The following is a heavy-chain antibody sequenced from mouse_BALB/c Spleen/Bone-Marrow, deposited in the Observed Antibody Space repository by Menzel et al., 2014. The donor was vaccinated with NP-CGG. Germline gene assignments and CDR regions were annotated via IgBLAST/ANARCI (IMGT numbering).Heavy chain of an antibody. V-gene: IGHV3-1*02. CDR3: ARGYYGYDGAWFTY. CDR1: GYSITKGYR. CDR2: NHYSGTT. Sequence: EVKLQESGPEMVKPSQSLSITCTVTGYSITKGYRWQWIREGPGIKLEKMGKNHYSGTTNCNPSLKSRFSITRDTSKNQFFLQLNSVTTEDTATYYCARGYYGYDGAWFTYWGQGTLVTDSA. J-gene: IGHJ3*01. D-gene: IGHD2-2*01.